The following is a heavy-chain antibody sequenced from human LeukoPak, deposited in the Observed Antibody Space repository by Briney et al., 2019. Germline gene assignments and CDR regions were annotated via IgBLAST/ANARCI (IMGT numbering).Heavy chain of an antibody. CDR1: GFTFSRHG. D-gene: IGHD2-2*01. CDR3: ARGRYCSSTSCYRAFDY. CDR2: IGDTGRAK. V-gene: IGHV3-30*03. J-gene: IGHJ4*02. Sequence: PRGSLRLSCAASGFTFSRHGMHWVRQAPGKGLEWVAVIGDTGRAKYYADSVEGRFTASRDNSKNTLYLQMNSLRAEDTAVYYCARGRYCSSTSCYRAFDYWGQGTLVTVSS.